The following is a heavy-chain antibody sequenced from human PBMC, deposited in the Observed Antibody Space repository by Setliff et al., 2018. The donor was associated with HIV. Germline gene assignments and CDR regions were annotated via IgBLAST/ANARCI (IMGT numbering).Heavy chain of an antibody. CDR2: IYYRGST. Sequence: SETLSLTCTVSGGSISSSSHYWGWIRQPPGKGLEWIGSIYYRGSTYYNPSLKSRVTISVDTSKNQFSLKLSSVTAADTAVYYCARVLYRGSGSYYFDYWGQGTLVTVSS. V-gene: IGHV4-39*07. J-gene: IGHJ4*02. CDR3: ARVLYRGSGSYYFDY. CDR1: GGSISSSSHY. D-gene: IGHD3-10*01.